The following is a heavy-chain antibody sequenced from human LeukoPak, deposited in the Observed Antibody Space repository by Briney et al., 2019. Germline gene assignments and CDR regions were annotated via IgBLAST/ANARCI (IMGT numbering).Heavy chain of an antibody. CDR3: ARPGYSDGNFDS. J-gene: IGHJ4*02. CDR1: GCTISSSSYY. CDR2: IYYKGST. Sequence: SETLSLTCTVSGCTISSSSYYWGWIRQPPGKGLEWIGSIYYKGSTYYSPSLDSRITISVDTPKYQFLLKLSSVTAADTAVYFCARPGYSDGNFDSLGQGTLVTDSS. V-gene: IGHV4-39*01. D-gene: IGHD5-18*01.